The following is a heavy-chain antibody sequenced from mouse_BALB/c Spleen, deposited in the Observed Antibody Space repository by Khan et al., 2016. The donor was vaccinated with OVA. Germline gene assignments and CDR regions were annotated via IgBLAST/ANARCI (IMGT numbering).Heavy chain of an antibody. CDR1: GYSITSDYA. Sequence: EVQLQESGPGLVKPSQSLSLTCTVTGYSITSDYAWNWIRQFPGNKLEWMGYISYSGRTSYNPSLKSRISITRDTSKNQFFLQLNAGTTEHTATSSCARSGTITTVVATDFDYWGQGTTLTVSS. V-gene: IGHV3-2*02. CDR2: ISYSGRT. J-gene: IGHJ2*01. CDR3: ARSGTITTVVATDFDY. D-gene: IGHD1-1*01.